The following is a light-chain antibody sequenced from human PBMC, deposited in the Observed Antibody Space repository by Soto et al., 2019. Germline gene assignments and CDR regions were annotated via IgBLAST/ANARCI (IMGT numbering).Light chain of an antibody. V-gene: IGLV2-8*01. J-gene: IGLJ1*01. CDR3: SSYTDRNNLV. Sequence: QSALTQSPSASGSPGQSVTISCTGTSSDIGGYNSVSWYQQHPGKAPKVMIYDVSKRPSGVPDRFSGSKSGNTASLTVSALQAEDEADYYCSSYTDRNNLVFGTGTKLIVL. CDR2: DVS. CDR1: SSDIGGYNS.